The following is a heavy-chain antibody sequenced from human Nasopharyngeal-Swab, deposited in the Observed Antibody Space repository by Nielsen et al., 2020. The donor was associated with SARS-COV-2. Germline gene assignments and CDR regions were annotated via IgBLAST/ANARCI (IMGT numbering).Heavy chain of an antibody. D-gene: IGHD4-17*01. V-gene: IGHV1-2*02. CDR2: INPNSGGT. J-gene: IGHJ6*02. CDR1: GYTFTGYY. CDR3: ARDRVNTVTTVEPPFWKGYYYYGMDV. Sequence: ASVKVSCKASGYTFTGYYIHWVRQAPGQGLEWMGWINPNSGGTNYAQKFQGRVTMTRDTSTSTVYMELSSLRSEDTAVYYCARDRVNTVTTVEPPFWKGYYYYGMDVWGQGTTVTVSS.